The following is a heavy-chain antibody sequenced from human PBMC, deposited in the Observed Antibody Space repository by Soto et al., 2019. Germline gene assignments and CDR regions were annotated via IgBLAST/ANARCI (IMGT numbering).Heavy chain of an antibody. J-gene: IGHJ4*01. CDR1: GGTFSSYA. CDR3: AGSPGENKEYFDC. Sequence: GAPVKAFCRASGGTFSSYAISWVRQAPGQGLEWMGGIIPIFGTANYAQKFQGRATITADKSTSTAHMELSSLRSEDTAVLCGAGSPGENKEYFDCWDQESLVTVSS. CDR2: IIPIFGTA. D-gene: IGHD3-10*01. V-gene: IGHV1-69*06.